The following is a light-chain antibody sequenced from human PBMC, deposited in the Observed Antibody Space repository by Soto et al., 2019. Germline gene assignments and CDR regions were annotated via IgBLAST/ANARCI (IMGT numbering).Light chain of an antibody. CDR3: TSYESPSTFYV. J-gene: IGLJ1*01. CDR2: EVS. V-gene: IGLV2-14*01. CDR1: NSDVGGFNY. Sequence: QSALTQPASVSGSPGQSITISCTGTNSDVGGFNYVSWYQHHPGKAPKLIIYEVSNRPSGVSSRFSGSKSDNTASLTISGLQVEDEADYYCTSYESPSTFYVFGTGTKLTVL.